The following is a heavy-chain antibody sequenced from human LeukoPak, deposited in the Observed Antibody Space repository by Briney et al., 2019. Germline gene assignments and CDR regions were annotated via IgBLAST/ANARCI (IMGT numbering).Heavy chain of an antibody. CDR3: ARDWVYDYGKFDY. Sequence: PGRSLRLSCAASGFTFSSYAMHWVRQAPGKGLEWVAVISYDGSNKYYADSVKGRFTISRDNSKNTLYLQMNSLRAEDTAVYYCARDWVYDYGKFDYWGQGTLVTVSS. V-gene: IGHV3-30*04. CDR1: GFTFSSYA. D-gene: IGHD4-17*01. CDR2: ISYDGSNK. J-gene: IGHJ4*02.